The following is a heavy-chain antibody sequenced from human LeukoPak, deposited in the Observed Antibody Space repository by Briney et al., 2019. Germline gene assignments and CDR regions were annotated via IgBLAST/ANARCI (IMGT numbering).Heavy chain of an antibody. CDR2: IKQDGSEK. D-gene: IGHD3-3*01. V-gene: IGHV3-7*01. CDR1: GFTFSSYW. Sequence: GGSLRLSCVVSGFTFSSYWMTWVRQAPGKGLEWVSNIKQDGSEKYYVDSVKGRFTISRDNAKNSLYLQMNSLRAEDTAVYYCARDKWDFWSAVTEADAFDIWGQGTMVTVSS. J-gene: IGHJ3*02. CDR3: ARDKWDFWSAVTEADAFDI.